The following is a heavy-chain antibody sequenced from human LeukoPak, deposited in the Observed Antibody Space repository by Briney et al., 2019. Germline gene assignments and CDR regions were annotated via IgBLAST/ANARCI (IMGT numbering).Heavy chain of an antibody. V-gene: IGHV4-59*01. CDR3: AREPRYYYDSSGYYYSNWFDP. CDR2: IYYSGST. CDR1: GGSISSYY. Sequence: SETLSLPCTVSGGSISSYYWSWIRQPPGKGLEWIGYIYYSGSTNYNPSLKSRVTISVDTSKNQFSLKLSSVTAADTAVYYCAREPRYYYDSSGYYYSNWFDPWGQGTLVTVSS. D-gene: IGHD3-22*01. J-gene: IGHJ5*02.